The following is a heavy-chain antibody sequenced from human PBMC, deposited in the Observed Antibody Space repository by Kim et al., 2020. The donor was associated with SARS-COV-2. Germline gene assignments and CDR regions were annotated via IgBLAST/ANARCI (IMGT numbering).Heavy chain of an antibody. CDR1: GGSISSSSYY. CDR2: IYYSGST. V-gene: IGHV4-39*07. Sequence: SETLSLTCTVSGGSISSSSYYWGWIRQPPGKGLEWIGSIYYSGSTYYNPSLKSRVTISVDTSKNQFSLKLSSVTAADTAVYYCARDYLIYGDYVNWGQGTLVTVSS. D-gene: IGHD4-17*01. CDR3: ARDYLIYGDYVN. J-gene: IGHJ4*02.